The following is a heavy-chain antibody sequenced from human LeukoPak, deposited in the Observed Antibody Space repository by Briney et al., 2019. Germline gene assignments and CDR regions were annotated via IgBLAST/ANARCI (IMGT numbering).Heavy chain of an antibody. J-gene: IGHJ5*02. CDR2: ISAYNGKT. Sequence: ASVKVSCKTSGYTFTSYGISWVRQAPGQGLEWMGWISAYNGKTNFAQKFQGKVTMTTDTSTGTAYMVLRSLRSDDTAVYYCARDVDSRSWFANWGQGTLVTVTS. CDR3: ARDVDSRSWFAN. D-gene: IGHD6-13*01. CDR1: GYTFTSYG. V-gene: IGHV1-18*01.